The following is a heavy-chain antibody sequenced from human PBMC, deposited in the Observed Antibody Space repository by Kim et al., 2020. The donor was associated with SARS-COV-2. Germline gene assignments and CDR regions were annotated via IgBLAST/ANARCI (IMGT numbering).Heavy chain of an antibody. D-gene: IGHD6-6*01. J-gene: IGHJ4*02. Sequence: GGSQRLSCAASGFTFSSYSMNWVRQAPGKGLEWVSSISSSSSYIYYADSVKGRFTISRDNAKNSLYLQMNSLRAEDTAVYYCAREGNLEYSSSEFDYWGQGTLVTVSS. CDR3: AREGNLEYSSSEFDY. CDR2: ISSSSSYI. V-gene: IGHV3-21*01. CDR1: GFTFSSYS.